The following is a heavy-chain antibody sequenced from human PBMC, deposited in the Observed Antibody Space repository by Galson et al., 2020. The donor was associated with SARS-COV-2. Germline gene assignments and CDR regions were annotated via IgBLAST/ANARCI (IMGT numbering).Heavy chain of an antibody. CDR1: GFTFSSYA. CDR2: ISYDGSNK. V-gene: IGHV3-30*04. CDR3: AREAYCGGDCYSVFDY. Sequence: GGSLRLSCAASGFTFSSYAMHWVRPAPGKGLEWVAVISYDGSNKYYADSVKGRFTISRDNFKNTLYLQMNSLRAEDTAVYYCAREAYCGGDCYSVFDYWGQGTLVTVSS. D-gene: IGHD2-21*02. J-gene: IGHJ4*02.